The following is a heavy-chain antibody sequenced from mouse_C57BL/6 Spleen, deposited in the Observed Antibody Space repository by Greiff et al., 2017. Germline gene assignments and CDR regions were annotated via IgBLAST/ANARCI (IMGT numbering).Heavy chain of an antibody. CDR1: GYTFTSYD. V-gene: IGHV1-85*01. CDR3: AIVHSVSSLAY. CDR2: IYPRDGNP. Sequence: VQLQQSGPELVKPGASVQLSCKASGYTFTSYDINWVKQRPGQGLEWIGWIYPRDGNPKYNEKFKGKATLTVDTSSSTAYMGLLSLTSEDSAVYFCAIVHSVSSLAYWGQGTLVTVSA. D-gene: IGHD1-1*01. J-gene: IGHJ3*01.